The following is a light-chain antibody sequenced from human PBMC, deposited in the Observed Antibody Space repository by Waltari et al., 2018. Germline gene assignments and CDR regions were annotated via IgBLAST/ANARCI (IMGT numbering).Light chain of an antibody. CDR2: DVS. V-gene: IGLV2-11*01. CDR1: SSDVGGYNY. J-gene: IGLJ3*02. CDR3: CSYAGSYSWV. Sequence: QSALTQPRSVSGSPGQSVTISCTGTSSDVGGYNYVSWYHQHPGKAPKLMISDVSKRPSGVPDRFSGSKSGNTASLTISGLQADDEADYYCCSYAGSYSWVFGGGTKLTVL.